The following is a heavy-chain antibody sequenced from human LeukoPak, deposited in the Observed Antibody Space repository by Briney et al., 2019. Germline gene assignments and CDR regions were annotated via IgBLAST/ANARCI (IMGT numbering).Heavy chain of an antibody. Sequence: ALQVSSKVSGYSLRDDYVSRVRQAPGQRLEWLGWINPKSGGTNYAQKSQDRVTMTRDTTITTVYLELRRLRSDDTAVYYCVRDMSATTGREVIGARLHIWGHGTMVTVSS. V-gene: IGHV1-2*02. J-gene: IGHJ3*02. D-gene: IGHD6-6*01. CDR3: VRDMSATTGREVIGARLHI. CDR1: GYSLRDDY. CDR2: INPKSGGT.